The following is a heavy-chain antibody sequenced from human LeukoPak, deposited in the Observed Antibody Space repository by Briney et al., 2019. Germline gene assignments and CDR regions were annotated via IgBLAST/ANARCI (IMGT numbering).Heavy chain of an antibody. V-gene: IGHV3-23*01. CDR3: AKGAVAGFLDWFDP. Sequence: GASLKISCAASGFTFSSYAMSWGRQPPGKGLEGVSAISGSGGSTYYADSVKGRFTISRDNSKNMLYLQMNSMSAESTAVYYCAKGAVAGFLDWFDPWGQGTLVTVSS. CDR1: GFTFSSYA. CDR2: ISGSGGST. J-gene: IGHJ5*02. D-gene: IGHD6-19*01.